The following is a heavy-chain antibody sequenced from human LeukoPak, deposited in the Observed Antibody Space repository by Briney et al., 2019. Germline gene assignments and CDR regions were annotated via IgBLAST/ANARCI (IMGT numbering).Heavy chain of an antibody. CDR1: GYTFTGYY. CDR2: INPNSGGT. CDR3: ARGAYCSGGSCLQPKRYDY. D-gene: IGHD2-15*01. Sequence: ASVKVSCKASGYTFTGYYMNWVRQAPGQGLEWMGWINPNSGGTNYAQKFQGRVTITRDTSISTAYMELSRLRSDDTAVYYCARGAYCSGGSCLQPKRYDYWGQGTLVTVSS. J-gene: IGHJ4*02. V-gene: IGHV1-2*02.